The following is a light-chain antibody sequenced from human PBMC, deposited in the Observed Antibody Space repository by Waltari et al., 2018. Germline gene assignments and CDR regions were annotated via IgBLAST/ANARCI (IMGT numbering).Light chain of an antibody. CDR3: QKYNSALGT. J-gene: IGKJ1*01. CDR2: AAS. V-gene: IGKV1-27*01. Sequence: DIQMTQSPSSLSASVGDRVHITCRASQGIRNYLAWYQQKPRKVPKSLIYAASTLQSGVPSRFSGSGSGTDFTLTISSLQPEDVATYYCQKYNSALGTFGQGTKVEIK. CDR1: QGIRNY.